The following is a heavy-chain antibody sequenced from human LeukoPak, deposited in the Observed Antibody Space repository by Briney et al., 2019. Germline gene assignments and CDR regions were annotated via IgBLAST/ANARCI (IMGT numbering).Heavy chain of an antibody. CDR3: ANEIRPNDY. CDR2: ISISGDTT. Sequence: GGSLRLSCGASGFTFSSHAMTWVRQAPGKGLEWVSAISISGDTTYYADAVKGRFTISRDNSKNTVYLQMNSLRAEDAAVYYCANEIRPNDYWGQGTLVTVSS. V-gene: IGHV3-23*01. J-gene: IGHJ4*02. CDR1: GFTFSSHA. D-gene: IGHD4-17*01.